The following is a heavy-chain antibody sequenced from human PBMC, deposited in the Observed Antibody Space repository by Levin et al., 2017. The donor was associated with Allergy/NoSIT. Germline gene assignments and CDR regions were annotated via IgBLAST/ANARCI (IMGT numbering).Heavy chain of an antibody. CDR3: ARDMLGSWAFDL. CDR2: LWYDGIND. V-gene: IGHV3-33*01. D-gene: IGHD2-8*01. CDR1: EFAFSSYD. Sequence: PGGSLRLSCVASEFAFSSYDIHWVRQAPGKGLEWVAELWYDGINDYYVDSVKGRFTISKDNSENTVYLQMNNLRVEDTAVYYCARDMLGSWAFDLWGQGTMVTVSS. J-gene: IGHJ3*01.